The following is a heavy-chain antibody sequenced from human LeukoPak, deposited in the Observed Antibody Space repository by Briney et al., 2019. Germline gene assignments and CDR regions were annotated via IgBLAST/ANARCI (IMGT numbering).Heavy chain of an antibody. Sequence: GSSVKVSCKASGGTFSTSAISWLRQAPGQGFEWVGGIIPIFDTTRYAQTFQGRVTITAAESTSTFYMELSSLRSDDTAMYFCARKKGTSGSFDIWGQGTMVTVSS. CDR2: IIPIFDTT. J-gene: IGHJ3*02. D-gene: IGHD3-22*01. CDR1: GGTFSTSA. V-gene: IGHV1-69*01. CDR3: ARKKGTSGSFDI.